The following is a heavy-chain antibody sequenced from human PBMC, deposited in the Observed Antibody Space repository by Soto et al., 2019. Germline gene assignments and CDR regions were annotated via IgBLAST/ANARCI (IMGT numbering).Heavy chain of an antibody. Sequence: ASETLSLTCTVSGGSISSYYWSWIRQPAGKGLEWIGRIYTSGSTNYNPSLKSRVTMSVDTSKNQFSLKLSSVTAADTAVYYCARDPGYGSGSYSWFDPWGQGTLVTVSS. CDR3: ARDPGYGSGSYSWFDP. V-gene: IGHV4-4*07. J-gene: IGHJ5*02. D-gene: IGHD3-10*01. CDR2: IYTSGST. CDR1: GGSISSYY.